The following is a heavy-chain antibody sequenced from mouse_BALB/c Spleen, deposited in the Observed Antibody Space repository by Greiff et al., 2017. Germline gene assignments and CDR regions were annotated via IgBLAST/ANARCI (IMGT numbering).Heavy chain of an antibody. CDR3: ARHEQYGNDDYFDY. CDR1: GFTFSSYT. J-gene: IGHJ2*01. CDR2: ISNGGGST. Sequence: EVQGVESGGGLVQPGGSLKLSCAASGFTFSSYTMSWVRQTPEKRLEWVAYISNGGGSTYYPDTVKGRFTISRDNAKNTLYLQMSSLKSEDTAMYYCARHEQYGNDDYFDYWGQGTTLTVSS. V-gene: IGHV5-12-2*01. D-gene: IGHD2-10*02.